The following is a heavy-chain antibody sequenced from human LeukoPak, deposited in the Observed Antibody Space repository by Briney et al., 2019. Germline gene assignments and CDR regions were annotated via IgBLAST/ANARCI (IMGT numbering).Heavy chain of an antibody. CDR3: AKDQGSSGYYYFDY. Sequence: PGGSLRLSCAASGFTFSSYSMNWVRQAPGKGLEWVSYISSSSTTIYYADSVKGRFTISRDNAKNSLYLQMNSLRAEDTALYYCAKDQGSSGYYYFDYWGQGTLVTVSS. CDR1: GFTFSSYS. V-gene: IGHV3-48*04. J-gene: IGHJ4*02. D-gene: IGHD3-22*01. CDR2: ISSSSTTI.